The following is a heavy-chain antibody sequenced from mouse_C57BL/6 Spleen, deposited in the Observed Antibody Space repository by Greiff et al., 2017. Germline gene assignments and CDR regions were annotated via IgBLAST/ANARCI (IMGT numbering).Heavy chain of an antibody. CDR2: ISYDGSN. V-gene: IGHV3-6*01. CDR1: GYSITSGYY. Sequence: EVQLQQSGPGLVKPSQSLSLTCSVTGYSITSGYYWNWIRQFPGNKLEWMGYISYDGSNNYNPSLKNRISITRDTSENQFFLKLNSETTEDTATYYCAREGDNYGSSYGAWFAYWGQGTLVTVSA. CDR3: AREGDNYGSSYGAWFAY. D-gene: IGHD1-1*01. J-gene: IGHJ3*01.